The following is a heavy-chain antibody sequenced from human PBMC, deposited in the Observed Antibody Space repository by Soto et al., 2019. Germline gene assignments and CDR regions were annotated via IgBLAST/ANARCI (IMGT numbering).Heavy chain of an antibody. D-gene: IGHD2-15*01. CDR1: GFIVSDTY. V-gene: IGHV3-66*01. J-gene: IGHJ3*02. Sequence: PGGSLRLSCTASGFIVSDTYVNWVRQAPGKGLEWVSVISNRGDTHYADSVRGRFSLSRDISDNTLHLQMNNLRVEDTAVYYCAREPRYCRVGSCAITGDAYDISGQRTIVTV. CDR3: AREPRYCRVGSCAITGDAYDI. CDR2: ISNRGDT.